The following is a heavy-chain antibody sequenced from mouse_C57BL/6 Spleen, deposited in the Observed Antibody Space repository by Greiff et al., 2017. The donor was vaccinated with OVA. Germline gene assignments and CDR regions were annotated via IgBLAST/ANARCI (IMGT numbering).Heavy chain of an antibody. CDR1: GFTFTSYW. J-gene: IGHJ3*01. D-gene: IGHD3-3*01. CDR3: AREGGTYFAY. Sequence: QVQPQQPGTELVKPGASVKLSCKASGFTFTSYWMHWVKQRPGQGLEWVGNINPCNGGTNYNEKFKSKATLTVDKSPSTANMQLGGLTSEDSAVYYCAREGGTYFAYWGQGTLVTVSA. CDR2: INPCNGGT. V-gene: IGHV1-53*01.